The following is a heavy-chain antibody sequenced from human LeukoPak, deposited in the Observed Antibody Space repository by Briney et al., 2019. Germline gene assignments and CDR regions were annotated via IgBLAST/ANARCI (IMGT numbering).Heavy chain of an antibody. J-gene: IGHJ4*02. CDR2: ITSSGDDI. D-gene: IGHD5-12*01. Sequence: PGGSLRLSCAASGFTFSDYYMSWIRRAPGKGLEWVAYITSSGDDIYYAESVKGRFTISRDNAKNALFLRMSSLRVEDTATYYCASDIVATSGDFWGQGTLVSVSS. V-gene: IGHV3-11*01. CDR3: ASDIVATSGDF. CDR1: GFTFSDYY.